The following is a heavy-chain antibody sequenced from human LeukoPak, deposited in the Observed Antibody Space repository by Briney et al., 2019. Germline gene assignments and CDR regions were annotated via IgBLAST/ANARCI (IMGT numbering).Heavy chain of an antibody. Sequence: GGSLRLSCAASGFTFSSYSMNWVRQAPGKGLEWVSYISSSSSTIYYAGSVKGRFTISRDNSKNTLYLQMNSLRAEDTAVYYCAREVGAAGDYWGQGTLVTVSS. CDR1: GFTFSSYS. CDR2: ISSSSSTI. V-gene: IGHV3-48*01. CDR3: AREVGAAGDY. J-gene: IGHJ4*02. D-gene: IGHD6-13*01.